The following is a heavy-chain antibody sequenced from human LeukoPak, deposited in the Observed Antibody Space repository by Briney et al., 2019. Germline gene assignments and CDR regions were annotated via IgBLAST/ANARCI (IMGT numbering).Heavy chain of an antibody. Sequence: GESLKSSREGSGYSFTTYWIGWVRQMPGKGLEWMGIIYPDDSDTRYSPSFQGLVTISADKSISTAYLQWSSLKASDTAMYYCARTRSHAFDIWGQGTMVTVSS. CDR1: GYSFTTYW. V-gene: IGHV5-51*01. J-gene: IGHJ3*02. CDR2: IYPDDSDT. CDR3: ARTRSHAFDI.